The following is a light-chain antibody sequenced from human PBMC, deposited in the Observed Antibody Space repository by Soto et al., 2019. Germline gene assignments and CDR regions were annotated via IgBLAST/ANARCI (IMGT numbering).Light chain of an antibody. CDR2: GVS. CDR3: MHTLKFPCT. V-gene: IGKV2D-29*01. J-gene: IGKJ1*01. Sequence: DIVMTQTPLSLSVTPGQPASLSCKSSQSLLYSDGKTYLYWYLQKPGQPPQLLIHGVSNRFSGVTDRFSGSGSGTDFTLTISRVAAEDVVVYDCMHTLKFPCTFVQGTKVEVK. CDR1: QSLLYSDGKTY.